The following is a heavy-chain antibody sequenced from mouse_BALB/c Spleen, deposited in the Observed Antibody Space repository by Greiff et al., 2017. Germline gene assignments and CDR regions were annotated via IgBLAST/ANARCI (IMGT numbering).Heavy chain of an antibody. Sequence: EVQLVESGGGLVKPGGSLKLSCAASGFTFSSYAMSWVRQTPEKRLEWVASISSGGSTYYPDSVKGRFTISRDNARNILYLQMSSLRSEDTAMYYCARWNGYYVAYWGQGTLVTVSA. J-gene: IGHJ3*01. CDR1: GFTFSSYA. D-gene: IGHD2-3*01. CDR2: ISSGGST. V-gene: IGHV5-6-5*01. CDR3: ARWNGYYVAY.